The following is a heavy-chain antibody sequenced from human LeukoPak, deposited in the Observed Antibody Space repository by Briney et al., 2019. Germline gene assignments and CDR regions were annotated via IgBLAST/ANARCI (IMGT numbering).Heavy chain of an antibody. D-gene: IGHD3-10*02. V-gene: IGHV5-51*01. CDR1: GYSFTTHW. J-gene: IGHJ2*01. CDR3: ARQQCSERYFNL. CDR2: IYPGDSDT. Sequence: GESLKISCKGSGYSFTTHWIGWVRQMPGKGLEWMGVIYPGDSDTRYSPSFQGQVTISADKSVSTAYLQWISLKASDSAIYYCARQQCSERYFNLWGRGTLVSVSS.